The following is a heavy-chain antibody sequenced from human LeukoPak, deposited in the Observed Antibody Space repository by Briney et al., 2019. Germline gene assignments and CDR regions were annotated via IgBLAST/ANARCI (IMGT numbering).Heavy chain of an antibody. V-gene: IGHV3-64D*06. D-gene: IGHD3-16*02. CDR1: LFTFTAYA. J-gene: IGHJ4*02. Sequence: GGSLRLSCSASLFTFTAYAMHWVRQAPGKGLEYVSAISSNGDSTYYADSVKGRFTISRDNSKNTLYLQMSSLRPADTPVYYSVTLRYEYVRWGYLGYWGQGNLVTVSS. CDR3: VTLRYEYVRWGYLGY. CDR2: ISSNGDST.